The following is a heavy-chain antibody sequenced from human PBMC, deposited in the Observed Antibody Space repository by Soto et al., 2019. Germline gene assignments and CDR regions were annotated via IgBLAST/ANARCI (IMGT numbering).Heavy chain of an antibody. D-gene: IGHD6-6*01. CDR3: AGTGEEYSSSSVWFDP. J-gene: IGHJ5*02. CDR2: ISSSSSYI. V-gene: IGHV3-21*01. CDR1: GFTFSSYS. Sequence: GGSLRLSCAASGFTFSSYSMNWVRQAPGKGLEWVSSISSSSSYIYYADSVKGRFTISRDSAKNSLYLQMNSLRAEDTAVYYCAGTGEEYSSSSVWFDPWGQGTLVTVSS.